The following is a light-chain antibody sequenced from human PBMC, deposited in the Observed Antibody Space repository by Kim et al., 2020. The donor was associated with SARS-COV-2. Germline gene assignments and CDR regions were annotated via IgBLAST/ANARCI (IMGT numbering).Light chain of an antibody. CDR3: QQSYSAPYT. Sequence: DIQMTQSPSSLSASVGDRVSITCRASQSINQYLNWYQQEGGKAPKLLIYAAASFQSGVPSRFSGSGSETDFTLTISSLQAEDFATYYCQQSYSAPYTFGQWTKLEIK. CDR2: AAA. V-gene: IGKV1-39*01. J-gene: IGKJ2*01. CDR1: QSINQY.